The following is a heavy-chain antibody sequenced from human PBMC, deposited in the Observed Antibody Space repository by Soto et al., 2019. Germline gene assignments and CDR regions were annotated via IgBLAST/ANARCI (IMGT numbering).Heavy chain of an antibody. CDR3: VKVSYSSLTTLGSAFDV. D-gene: IGHD4-4*01. Sequence: QLVESGGGLVQPGRSLSLSFEASGFPFKDYAMHWVRQAPGKGLEWVSGISWSEDNMAYADSVKGRFITSRDNVKNCLYLQMNSLRVEDTALYHCVKVSYSSLTTLGSAFDVWGQGTMVTVS. J-gene: IGHJ3*01. CDR2: ISWSEDNM. CDR1: GFPFKDYA. V-gene: IGHV3-9*01.